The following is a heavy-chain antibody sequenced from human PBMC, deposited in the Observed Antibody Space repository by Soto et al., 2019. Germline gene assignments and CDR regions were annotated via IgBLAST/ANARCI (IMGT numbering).Heavy chain of an antibody. CDR1: GDSISSADYY. CDR3: ARDLWVEPELYYYGMDV. D-gene: IGHD1-1*01. J-gene: IGHJ6*02. CDR2: IFYSGTT. V-gene: IGHV4-30-4*01. Sequence: SETLSLTCTVSGDSISSADYYWSWIRQTPGKGLEWIGHIFYSGTTYYNPSLKSRLTISVDMSKNHFSLRLTSVTAADTAVYYCARDLWVEPELYYYGMDVWGQGTTVTVSS.